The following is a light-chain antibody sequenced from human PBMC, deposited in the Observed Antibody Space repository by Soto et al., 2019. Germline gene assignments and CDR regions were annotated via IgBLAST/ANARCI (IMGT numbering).Light chain of an antibody. J-gene: IGLJ2*01. V-gene: IGLV2-14*01. Sequence: QSALTQPASVSGSPGQSITISCTGTSSDVGTYKYVSWYQQHPGKAPKLMIYEVSNRPSGVSNRFSGSKSGNTASLTISGLQAEDEADYYCSSYTSSSSVVFGGATKLTVL. CDR2: EVS. CDR1: SSDVGTYKY. CDR3: SSYTSSSSVV.